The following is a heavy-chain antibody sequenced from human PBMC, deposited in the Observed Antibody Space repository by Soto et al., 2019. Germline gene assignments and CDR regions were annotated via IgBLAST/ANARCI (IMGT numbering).Heavy chain of an antibody. CDR2: INPNGGAT. CDR1: GYIFTDYY. D-gene: IGHD3-22*01. CDR3: ARGPRVVAPIHSFFDY. J-gene: IGHJ4*02. Sequence: QVQLVQSGAEVKKPGASVKVSCKASGYIFTDYYMHWVRQAPGQGLERMGWINPNGGATNYAQKFQGWVTMTRDTSISTAYMELSRLRSDDTAVYYCARGPRVVAPIHSFFDYWGQGTLVTVCS. V-gene: IGHV1-2*04.